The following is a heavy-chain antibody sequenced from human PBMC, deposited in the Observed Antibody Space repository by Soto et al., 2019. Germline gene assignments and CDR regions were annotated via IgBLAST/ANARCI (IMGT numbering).Heavy chain of an antibody. J-gene: IGHJ4*02. CDR2: IYYSGST. Sequence: PSETLSLTCTVSGGSISSYYWSWIRQPPGKGLEWIGYIYYSGSTNYNPSLKSRVTISVDTSKNQFSLKLSSVTAADTAVYYCARGRDSADYWGQGTLVTVSS. D-gene: IGHD2-15*01. CDR3: ARGRDSADY. CDR1: GGSISSYY. V-gene: IGHV4-59*01.